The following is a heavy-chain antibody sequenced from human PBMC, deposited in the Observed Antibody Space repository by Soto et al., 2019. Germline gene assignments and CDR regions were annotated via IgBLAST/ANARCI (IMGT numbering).Heavy chain of an antibody. CDR2: ITWNSDSL. CDR1: GFVFEDYA. J-gene: IGHJ4*02. CDR3: TKSRGVAGRPLED. V-gene: IGHV3-9*01. D-gene: IGHD6-6*01. Sequence: EVQLVESGGGLVQPGRSLRLSCAASGFVFEDYAMHWVRQAPGKGLEWVSSITWNSDSLAYTGSVKGRFTISRDNAKNALYLEMDSLRPEDTALYYCTKSRGVAGRPLEDWGQGTLVTVSS.